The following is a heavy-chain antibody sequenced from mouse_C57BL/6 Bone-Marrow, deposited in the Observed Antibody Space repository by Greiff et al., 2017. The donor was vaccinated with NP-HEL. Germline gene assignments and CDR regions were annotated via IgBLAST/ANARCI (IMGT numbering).Heavy chain of an antibody. D-gene: IGHD2-1*01. V-gene: IGHV1-64*01. CDR2: IHPNSGST. CDR1: GYTFTSYW. J-gene: IGHJ1*03. Sequence: VQLQQPGAELVKPGASVKLSCKASGYTFTSYWMHWVKQRPGQGLEWIGMIHPNSGSTNYNEKFKSKATLTVDKSSSTAYMQLSSLTSEDSAVYYCARWEGNYWYFDVWGTGTTVTVSS. CDR3: ARWEGNYWYFDV.